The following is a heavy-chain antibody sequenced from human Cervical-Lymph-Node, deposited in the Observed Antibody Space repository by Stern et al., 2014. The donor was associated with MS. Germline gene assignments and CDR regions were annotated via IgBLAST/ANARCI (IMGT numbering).Heavy chain of an antibody. J-gene: IGHJ5*02. D-gene: IGHD2-2*01. CDR1: GGSISGSSYY. V-gene: IGHV4-39*01. CDR3: ARILASYCNSAGCYGWFDP. CDR2: IYSCGLA. Sequence: QLQLQESGPGLVKPSETLSLTCTVSGGSISGSSYYWDWIRQPPGKGLEWIGTIYSCGLANYNTDVRSRVTIPVDTPKTHFSLRLRSVTAADTAVYYCARILASYCNSAGCYGWFDPWGQGTLVTVSS.